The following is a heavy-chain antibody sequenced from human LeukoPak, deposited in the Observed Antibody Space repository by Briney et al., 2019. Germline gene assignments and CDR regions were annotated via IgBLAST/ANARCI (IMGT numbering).Heavy chain of an antibody. Sequence: GASVKVSCKASGYTFTGYYMHWVRQAPGQGLEWMGWINPNSGGTNYAQKFQGRVTMTRDTSISTAYMELSRLRSDDTAVYYCARAHSGSYSYAFDIWGQGTMVTVSS. CDR1: GYTFTGYY. CDR2: INPNSGGT. D-gene: IGHD1-26*01. CDR3: ARAHSGSYSYAFDI. J-gene: IGHJ3*02. V-gene: IGHV1-2*02.